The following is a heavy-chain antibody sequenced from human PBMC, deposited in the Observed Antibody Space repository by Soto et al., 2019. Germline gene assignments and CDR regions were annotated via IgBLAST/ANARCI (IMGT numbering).Heavy chain of an antibody. Sequence: QLLLQESGPGLVKPSETLSLTCTVSGGSSSSTSYYWGWIRQPPGKGLEWIGSIYSSGNTYSNPSLKSRVTISVDTSKSHLSLKLISVTAADTAVYYCAGQSYERRGYYFAYWGQGTLVTVSS. CDR3: AGQSYERRGYYFAY. J-gene: IGHJ4*02. CDR2: IYSSGNT. V-gene: IGHV4-39*01. D-gene: IGHD3-22*01. CDR1: GGSSSSTSYY.